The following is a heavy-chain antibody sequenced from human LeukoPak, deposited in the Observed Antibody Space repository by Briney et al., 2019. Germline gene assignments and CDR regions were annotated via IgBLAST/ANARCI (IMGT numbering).Heavy chain of an antibody. CDR2: INRGGGDT. CDR1: GFTFSGFA. V-gene: IGHV3-23*01. J-gene: IGHJ4*02. D-gene: IGHD5-18*01. Sequence: PGGSLRLSCAASGFTFSGFAMSWVRQAPGKGLQWVSAINRGGGDTNYADSVKGRFTISRDNSKNTLYLQMNSLRAEDTAVYYCAKTERGYSYGLYICWGQGTLVTVSS. CDR3: AKTERGYSYGLYIC.